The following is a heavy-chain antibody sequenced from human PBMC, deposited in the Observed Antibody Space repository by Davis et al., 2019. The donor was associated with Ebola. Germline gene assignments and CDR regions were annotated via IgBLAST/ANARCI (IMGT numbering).Heavy chain of an antibody. J-gene: IGHJ5*02. Sequence: PSETLSLTCSVSGASITTYSWAWIRQPPGKGLECLGYMYDSGSTNYNPSLKSRVTMSVYPSENRVSLKLTSVTAADTAVYYCARLNVVGGWSNWFDPWGQGILVIVSS. CDR2: MYDSGST. CDR1: GASITTYS. D-gene: IGHD2-15*01. CDR3: ARLNVVGGWSNWFDP. V-gene: IGHV4-59*12.